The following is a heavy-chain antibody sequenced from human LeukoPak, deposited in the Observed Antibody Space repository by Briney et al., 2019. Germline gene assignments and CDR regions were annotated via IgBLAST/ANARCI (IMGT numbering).Heavy chain of an antibody. CDR1: GGSISSYY. J-gene: IGHJ5*02. D-gene: IGHD3-3*01. CDR2: IYYSGST. CDR3: ARGQRGFWSGPNWFDP. V-gene: IGHV4-59*12. Sequence: SETLSLTCTVSGGSISSYYWSWIRQPPGKGLEWIGYIYYSGSTSYNPSLKSRVTISVGTSKNQFSLKLSSVTAADTAVYYCARGQRGFWSGPNWFDPWGQGTLVTISS.